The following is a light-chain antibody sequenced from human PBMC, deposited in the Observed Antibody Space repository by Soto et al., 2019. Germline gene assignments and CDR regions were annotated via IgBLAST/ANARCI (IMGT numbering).Light chain of an antibody. V-gene: IGKV1-39*01. CDR2: GAS. J-gene: IGKJ3*01. CDR1: RSISNY. Sequence: DIQMTQSPSSLSASVGDAVSLTCRARRSISNYLNWYQQKPGRAPKLLISGASSLQRGVPSRFSGSGSGTTLTLTITSLQPDDFAIYFCQQSYTAPYTFGPGTKVEIK. CDR3: QQSYTAPYT.